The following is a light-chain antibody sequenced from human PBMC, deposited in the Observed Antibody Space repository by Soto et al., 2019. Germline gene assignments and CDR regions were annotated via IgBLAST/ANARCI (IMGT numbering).Light chain of an antibody. CDR3: QQAFSAEWT. J-gene: IGKJ1*01. V-gene: IGKV1-39*01. Sequence: IRMTQSPSSLSASVVDRVSITCRASQSIGTFLNWYQQKPGEAPNLLIHTSFTLYSGVPSRFSGTGSGTDFTLTISSLQPEDFATYFCQQAFSAEWTFGQGTKVDIK. CDR1: QSIGTF. CDR2: TSF.